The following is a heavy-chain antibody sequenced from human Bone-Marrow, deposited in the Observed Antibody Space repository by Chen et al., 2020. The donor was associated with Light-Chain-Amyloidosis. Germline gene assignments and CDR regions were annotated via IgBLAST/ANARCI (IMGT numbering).Heavy chain of an antibody. V-gene: IGHV1-8*01. CDR3: ARGDYSYYGMDV. CDR2: MNPNTGTT. Sequence: QVQLVQSGAEVKQPGASVKVSCKASGYTFNIYDINWVRQATGQGLEWMGWMNPNTGTTGYAQKFQGRVTMTRNTSINTAFMELSSLRSEDTAVYYCARGDYSYYGMDVWGQGTTVTVSS. J-gene: IGHJ6*02. CDR1: GYTFNIYD.